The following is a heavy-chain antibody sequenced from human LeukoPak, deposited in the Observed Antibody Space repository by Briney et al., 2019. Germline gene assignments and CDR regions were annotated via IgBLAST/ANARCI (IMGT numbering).Heavy chain of an antibody. D-gene: IGHD1-26*01. Sequence: SETLSLTCTVSGGSISSSSYYWDWSRQPPGKGLEWIGSIYYSGGTYYNPSLKSRVTISVDTSKNQFSLKLSSVTAADTAVYYCARGGVGATPYDFDYWGQGTLVTVSS. V-gene: IGHV4-39*07. CDR2: IYYSGGT. CDR3: ARGGVGATPYDFDY. CDR1: GGSISSSSYY. J-gene: IGHJ4*02.